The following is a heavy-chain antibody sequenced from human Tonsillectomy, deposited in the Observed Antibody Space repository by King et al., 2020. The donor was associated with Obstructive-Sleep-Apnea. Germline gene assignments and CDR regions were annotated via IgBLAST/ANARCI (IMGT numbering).Heavy chain of an antibody. V-gene: IGHV3-30*02. CDR1: GFTFSSYS. CDR2: IRYDESNK. Sequence: VQLVESGGGVVQPGGSLRLSCAASGFTFSSYSMHWVRQAPGKGLEWVAFIRYDESNKYYAESVKGRFTISRDNSRNTLYLQMNSLRAEETALYYCAKDRQGYQVSDYWGQGTLVTVSS. J-gene: IGHJ4*02. CDR3: AKDRQGYQVSDY. D-gene: IGHD2-2*01.